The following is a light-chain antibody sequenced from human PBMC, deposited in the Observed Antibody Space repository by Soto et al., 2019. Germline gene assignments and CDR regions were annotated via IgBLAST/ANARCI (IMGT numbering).Light chain of an antibody. Sequence: QSALTQPPSASGSPGQSVTISCTGTSSDVGGYNYVSWYQQHPGKAPKLMIYEVSKRPSGVPDRFSGSKSGNTASLTVSGLQADDEADYYCSSYAGSNTQVFGGGTKLTVL. J-gene: IGLJ3*02. CDR1: SSDVGGYNY. CDR2: EVS. V-gene: IGLV2-8*01. CDR3: SSYAGSNTQV.